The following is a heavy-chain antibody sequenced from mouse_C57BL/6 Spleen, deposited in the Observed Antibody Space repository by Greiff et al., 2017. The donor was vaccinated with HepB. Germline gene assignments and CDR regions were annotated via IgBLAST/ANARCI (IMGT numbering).Heavy chain of an antibody. CDR3: AGGSIDY. V-gene: IGHV1-81*01. CDR1: GYTFTSYG. D-gene: IGHD1-1*01. Sequence: QVQLQQSGAELARPGASVKLSCKASGYTFTSYGISWVKQRTGQGLECIGEIYPRSGNTYYNEKFKGKATLTADKSSSTAYMELRSLTSEDSAVYFCAGGSIDYWGQGTTLTVSS. J-gene: IGHJ2*01. CDR2: IYPRSGNT.